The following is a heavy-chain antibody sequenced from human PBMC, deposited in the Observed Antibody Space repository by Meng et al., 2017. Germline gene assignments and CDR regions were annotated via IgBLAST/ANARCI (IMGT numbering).Heavy chain of an antibody. D-gene: IGHD2-2*01. J-gene: IGHJ6*02. CDR3: ARPNCSSTSCYYYYGMDV. V-gene: IGHV1-46*01. CDR2: INPSGGST. Sequence: ASVKVSCKASGYTFTSYCMHWVRQAPGQGLEWMGIINPSGGSTSYAQKFQGRVTMTRDTSTSTVYMELSSLRSEDTAVYYCARPNCSSTSCYYYYGMDVWGQGTTVTVSS. CDR1: GYTFTSYC.